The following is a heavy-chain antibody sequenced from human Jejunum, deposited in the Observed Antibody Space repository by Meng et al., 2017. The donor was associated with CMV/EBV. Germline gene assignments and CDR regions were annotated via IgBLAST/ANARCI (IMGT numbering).Heavy chain of an antibody. V-gene: IGHV3-7*01. CDR3: ARNNPRNCASLNCSGPYDI. Sequence: YWVPLVRHFLGRWLQWVANINFDGSVEYYLDSVRGRFTLARDSAKNSLSLQMNSLRAEDTAVYYCARNNPRNCASLNCSGPYDIWGQGTVVTVSS. CDR2: INFDGSVE. J-gene: IGHJ3*02. CDR1: YW. D-gene: IGHD2-8*01.